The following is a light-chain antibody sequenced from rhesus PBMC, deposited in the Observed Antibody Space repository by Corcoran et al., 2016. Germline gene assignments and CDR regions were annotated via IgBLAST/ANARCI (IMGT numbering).Light chain of an antibody. CDR3: LQYNSDPYS. CDR1: QGISTY. J-gene: IGKJ2*01. CDR2: KAS. V-gene: IGKV1-43*02. Sequence: DIQMTQSPSSLSASVGDRVTITCRASQGISTYLNWYQQQPGKAPKRLIYKASSLESGVPSRFSGSGSGTDFTLTISSLQPEDFATYYCLQYNSDPYSFGQGTKVEIK.